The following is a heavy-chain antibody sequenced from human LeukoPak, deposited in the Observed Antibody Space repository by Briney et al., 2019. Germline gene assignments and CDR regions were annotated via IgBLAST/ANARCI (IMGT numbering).Heavy chain of an antibody. D-gene: IGHD3-10*01. CDR2: IYYSGST. V-gene: IGHV4-39*07. Sequence: SETLSLTCTVSGGSIMSSTYYWGWIRQSPGKGLEWIGTIYYSGSTYYNPSLKSRVSMSVDTSKSQFSLKLSSVTAADTAVYYCARDGPPHRSPLWFGHYSRAYNWFDPWGQGTLVTVSS. CDR3: ARDGPPHRSPLWFGHYSRAYNWFDP. CDR1: GGSIMSSTYY. J-gene: IGHJ5*02.